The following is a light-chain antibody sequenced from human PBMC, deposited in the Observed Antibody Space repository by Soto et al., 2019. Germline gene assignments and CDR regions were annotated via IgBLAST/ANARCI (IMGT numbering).Light chain of an antibody. Sequence: DIQMTQSPSSLSASVGDRVTITFRASQGIRNYLGWYQQKPGKAPKRLIYAASSLQSGVPSRFSGSGSGTEFTLTISSLQPEDFATYYCLQHNSYPSITFGQGTRLEN. CDR1: QGIRNY. J-gene: IGKJ5*01. CDR2: AAS. CDR3: LQHNSYPSIT. V-gene: IGKV1-17*01.